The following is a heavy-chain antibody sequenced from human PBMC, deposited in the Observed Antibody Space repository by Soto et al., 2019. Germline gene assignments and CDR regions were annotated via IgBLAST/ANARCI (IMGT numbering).Heavy chain of an antibody. V-gene: IGHV3-74*01. J-gene: IGHJ5*02. Sequence: EVQVVESGGGLVQPGESLRLSCAASGFSFSDSWMHWVRQAPGKGLMWVSRINSDGSSTNYADSVKGRFTISRDNSRNPLYLQMSSLRAEDTAVYYCARGNQWFDPWGQGTLVTVSS. CDR2: INSDGSST. CDR3: ARGNQWFDP. CDR1: GFSFSDSW.